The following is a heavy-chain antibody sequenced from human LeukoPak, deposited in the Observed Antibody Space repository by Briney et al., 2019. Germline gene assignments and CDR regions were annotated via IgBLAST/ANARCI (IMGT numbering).Heavy chain of an antibody. J-gene: IGHJ3*02. Sequence: SETLSLTCAVYGGSFSGYYWSWIRQPPGKGLEWIGEINHSGSTNYNPSLKSRVTISVDTSKNQFSLKLTSVTAADTAVYYCASKTGVLGYCSGGSCYGAFDIWGQGTMVTVSS. D-gene: IGHD2-15*01. CDR3: ASKTGVLGYCSGGSCYGAFDI. V-gene: IGHV4-34*01. CDR1: GGSFSGYY. CDR2: INHSGST.